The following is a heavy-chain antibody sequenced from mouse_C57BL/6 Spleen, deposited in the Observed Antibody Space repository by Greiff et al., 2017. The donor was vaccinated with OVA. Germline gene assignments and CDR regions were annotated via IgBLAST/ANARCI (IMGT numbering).Heavy chain of an antibody. CDR3: TREKGLGQNYFDD. J-gene: IGHJ2*01. Sequence: EVKLMESGEGLVKPGGSLKLSCAASGFTFSSYAMSWVRQTPEKRLEWVAYISSGGDYIYYADTVKGRFTISRDNARNTLYLQMSSLKSEDTAMYYCTREKGLGQNYFDDWGQGTTLTVSS. D-gene: IGHD4-1*01. CDR2: ISSGGDYI. V-gene: IGHV5-9-1*02. CDR1: GFTFSSYA.